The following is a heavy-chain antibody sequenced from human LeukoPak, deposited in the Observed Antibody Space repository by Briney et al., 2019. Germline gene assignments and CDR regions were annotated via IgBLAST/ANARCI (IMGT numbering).Heavy chain of an antibody. CDR3: ARKDRDGYNYDY. J-gene: IGHJ4*02. Sequence: PSETLSLTCTVSGGSISSYYWSWIRQPPGKGLEWIGYIYYSGSTNYNPSLKSRVTISVDTSKNQFSLKLSSVTAADTAVYYCARKDRDGYNYDYWGQGTPVTVSS. D-gene: IGHD5-24*01. CDR1: GGSISSYY. V-gene: IGHV4-59*01. CDR2: IYYSGST.